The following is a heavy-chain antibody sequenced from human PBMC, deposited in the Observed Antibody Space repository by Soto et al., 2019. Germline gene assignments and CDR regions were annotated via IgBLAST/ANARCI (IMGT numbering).Heavy chain of an antibody. D-gene: IGHD2-15*01. CDR2: IIPIFGTA. V-gene: IGHV1-69*01. Sequence: QVQLVQSGAEVKKPGSSVKVSCKASGGTFSSYAISWVRQAPGQGLEWMGGIIPIFGTANYAQKFQGRVTITADESTSTAYMELSSLRSEDTAVYYCAGGYCSGGSCRYEYFQHWGQGTLVTVSS. J-gene: IGHJ1*01. CDR3: AGGYCSGGSCRYEYFQH. CDR1: GGTFSSYA.